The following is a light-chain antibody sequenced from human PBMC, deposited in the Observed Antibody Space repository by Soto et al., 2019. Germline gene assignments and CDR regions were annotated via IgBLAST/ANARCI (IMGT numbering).Light chain of an antibody. CDR3: QSYDSSLGVV. V-gene: IGLV1-40*01. Sequence: QSVLTQSPSVSGAPGQRVTISCTGSSSNIGAGYDVHWYQKLPGTAPKLLIYFNTNRPSGVPDRFSGSKSGTSASLAITGLRTEDEADYYCQSYDSSLGVVFGGGTKLTVL. CDR1: SSNIGAGYD. J-gene: IGLJ2*01. CDR2: FNT.